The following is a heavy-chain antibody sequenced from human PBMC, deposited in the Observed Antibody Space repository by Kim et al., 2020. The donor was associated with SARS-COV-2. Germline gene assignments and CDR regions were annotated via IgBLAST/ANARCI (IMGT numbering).Heavy chain of an antibody. V-gene: IGHV4-31*02. CDR3: ARRSGGSYGLDY. Sequence: YHTPALKGRLTISVDTSKNQFSLKLSSVTAADTAVYYCARRSGGSYGLDYWGQGTLVTVSS. J-gene: IGHJ4*02. D-gene: IGHD3-10*01.